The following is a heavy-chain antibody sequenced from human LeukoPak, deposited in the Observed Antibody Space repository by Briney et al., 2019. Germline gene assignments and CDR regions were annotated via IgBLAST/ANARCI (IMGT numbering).Heavy chain of an antibody. CDR1: GGTFSSYA. Sequence: ASVKVSCKASGGTFSSYAISWVRQATGQGLEWMGWMNPNSGNTGYAHNFQGRVTITRNTSISTAYMELSSLRSEDTAVYYCARAGDFWSGSYGFDYWGQGTLVTVSS. D-gene: IGHD3-3*01. CDR2: MNPNSGNT. CDR3: ARAGDFWSGSYGFDY. J-gene: IGHJ4*02. V-gene: IGHV1-8*03.